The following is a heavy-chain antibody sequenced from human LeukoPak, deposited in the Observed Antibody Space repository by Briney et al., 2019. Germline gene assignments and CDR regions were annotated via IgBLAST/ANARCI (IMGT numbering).Heavy chain of an antibody. CDR1: GFTFSSYA. J-gene: IGHJ4*02. Sequence: GGSLTLSCAASGFTFSSYAMHWVRQAPGKGLEWVAVISYDGSNKYYADSVKGRFTTSRDNSKNTLYLQMNSLRAEDTAVYYCGTQGLLLWFGELLGFDYWGQGTLVTVSS. CDR3: GTQGLLLWFGELLGFDY. V-gene: IGHV3-30-3*01. D-gene: IGHD3-10*01. CDR2: ISYDGSNK.